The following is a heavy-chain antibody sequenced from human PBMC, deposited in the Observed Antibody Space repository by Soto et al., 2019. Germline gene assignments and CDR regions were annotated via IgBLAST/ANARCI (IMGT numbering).Heavy chain of an antibody. J-gene: IGHJ4*02. V-gene: IGHV3-11*01. CDR3: ERSDYRITIFGVDINYFDY. CDR2: ISSSGSTI. CDR1: GFTFSDYY. D-gene: IGHD3-3*01. Sequence: QVQLVESGGGLVKPGGSLRLSCAASGFTFSDYYMSWIRQAPGKGLEWVSDISSSGSTIYYADSVKGRFTISRDNAKNSLYLQMNSLRAEDTAVYYCERSDYRITIFGVDINYFDYWGQGTLVTVSS.